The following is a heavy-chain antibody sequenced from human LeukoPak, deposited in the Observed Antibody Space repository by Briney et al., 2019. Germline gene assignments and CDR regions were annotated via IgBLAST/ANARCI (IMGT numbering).Heavy chain of an antibody. CDR2: IHDTGST. J-gene: IGHJ4*02. CDR3: ARFSSGCSTSSCYLTC. V-gene: IGHV4-59*11. D-gene: IGHD2-2*01. CDR1: GGSLSIHY. Sequence: PSETLSLTCSVSGGSLSIHYRSWIRQPPGKGLELIGHIHDTGSTLYNPYLRGRVTISLDTSNNQFSLKLTSMTAADTAVYYCARFSSGCSTSSCYLTCWGQGTLVTVS.